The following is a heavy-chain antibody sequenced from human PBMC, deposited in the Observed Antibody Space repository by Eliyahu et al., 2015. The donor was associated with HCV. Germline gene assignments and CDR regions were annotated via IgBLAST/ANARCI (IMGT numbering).Heavy chain of an antibody. J-gene: IGHJ4*02. D-gene: IGHD3-10*01. CDR2: ISTYNGNT. CDR3: ARRGFVLGLLTDYIDY. CDR1: GYTFTSYG. V-gene: IGHV1-18*01. Sequence: QVQLVQSGAEVKQPGASVKVSCQASGYTFTSYGITWVRQAPGQGLEWMGWISTYNGNTRYAQKLQGRVTLTTDTSTSTAYMELRSLRSDDTAVYYCARRGFVLGLLTDYIDYWGQGTLVTVSS.